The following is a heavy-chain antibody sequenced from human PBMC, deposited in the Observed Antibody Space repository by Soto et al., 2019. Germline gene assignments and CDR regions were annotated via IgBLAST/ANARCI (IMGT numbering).Heavy chain of an antibody. D-gene: IGHD3-3*01. V-gene: IGHV4-34*01. CDR2: INHSGSI. J-gene: IGHJ5*02. CDR1: GGSFSGYY. CDR3: ARKHRFYDFWSGYLNWFDP. Sequence: PSETLSLTCAVYGGSFSGYYWSWVRQPPGKGPEWIGEINHSGSINYNPSLKSRVTISVDTSKNQFSLKLSSVTAADTAVYYCARKHRFYDFWSGYLNWFDPWGQGTLVTVSS.